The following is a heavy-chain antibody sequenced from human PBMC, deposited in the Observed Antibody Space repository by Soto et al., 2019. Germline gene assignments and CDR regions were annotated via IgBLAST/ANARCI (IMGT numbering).Heavy chain of an antibody. J-gene: IGHJ4*02. Sequence: GESLKISCKGSGYSFTSYWIGWVRQMPGKGLEWVGIIYPGDSDTRYSPSFQGQVTISADKSISTAYLQWSSLKASDTAMYYCARHRLVVVVAAAFDYWGQGTLVTVSS. CDR3: ARHRLVVVVAAAFDY. CDR1: GYSFTSYW. D-gene: IGHD2-15*01. V-gene: IGHV5-51*01. CDR2: IYPGDSDT.